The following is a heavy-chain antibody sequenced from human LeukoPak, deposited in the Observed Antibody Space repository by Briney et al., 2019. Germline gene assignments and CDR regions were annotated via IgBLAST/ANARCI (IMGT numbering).Heavy chain of an antibody. CDR1: GGSISSGSYY. J-gene: IGHJ3*02. CDR3: ASAGYSDAFDI. V-gene: IGHV4-61*02. D-gene: IGHD5-18*01. CDR2: IYTSGST. Sequence: SQTLSLTCTVSGGSISSGSYYWSWIRQPAGKGLEWIGRIYTSGSTNYNPSLKSRVTISVDTSKNRFSLKLSSVTAADTAVYYCASAGYSDAFDIWGQGTMVTVSS.